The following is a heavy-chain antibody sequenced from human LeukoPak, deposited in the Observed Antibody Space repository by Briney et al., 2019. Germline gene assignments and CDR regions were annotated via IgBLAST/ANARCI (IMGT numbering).Heavy chain of an antibody. CDR1: GFTFSSYE. Sequence: GGSLRLSCAASGFTFSSYEMNWVRQAPGKGLEWVSYISSSGSTIYYADSLKGRFTISRDNAKNSLYLQMNSLRAEDTAVYYCARDPTVTANYYYYGMDVWGQGTTVTVSS. CDR3: ARDPTVTANYYYYGMDV. CDR2: ISSSGSTI. V-gene: IGHV3-48*03. J-gene: IGHJ6*02. D-gene: IGHD4-17*01.